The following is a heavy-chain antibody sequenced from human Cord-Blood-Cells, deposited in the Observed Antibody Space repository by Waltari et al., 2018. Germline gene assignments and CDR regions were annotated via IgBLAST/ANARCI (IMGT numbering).Heavy chain of an antibody. CDR1: GSPFTSYD. V-gene: IGHV1-8*01. J-gene: IGHJ4*02. CDR3: ARVQEGVDY. Sequence: KASGSPFTSYDLNWVRQATGQGLEWMGGMNPNSGNTGYAQKFQGRVTMTRNTSISTAYMELSSLRSEDTAVYYCARVQEGVDYWGQGTLVTVSS. CDR2: MNPNSGNT.